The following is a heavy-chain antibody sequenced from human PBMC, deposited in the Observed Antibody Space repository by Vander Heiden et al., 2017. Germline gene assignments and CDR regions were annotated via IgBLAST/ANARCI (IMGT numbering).Heavy chain of an antibody. J-gene: IGHJ4*02. Sequence: EVQLVECGGGLVQPGTSLRLSCAAAGFTFGNYWMSWVRQAPGKGLEWVANIKQDGREKYYVDSVKGRFTISRDNARNSLYLQMNSLRADDTAVYYCARDLYYGSGSPTADCWGQGTLVTVSS. CDR2: IKQDGREK. V-gene: IGHV3-7*03. D-gene: IGHD3-10*01. CDR3: ARDLYYGSGSPTADC. CDR1: GFTFGNYW.